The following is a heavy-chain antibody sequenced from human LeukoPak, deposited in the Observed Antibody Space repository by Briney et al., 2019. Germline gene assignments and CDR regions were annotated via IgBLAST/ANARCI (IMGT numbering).Heavy chain of an antibody. J-gene: IGHJ3*02. CDR3: ARTVPGRRGAFDI. V-gene: IGHV4-39*01. CDR1: GGSISRSSYY. CDR2: IYYSGST. Sequence: SETLSLTCTVSGGSISRSSYYWGWIRQPAGKGLEWIGSIYYSGSTYYNPSLRSRVTISIDTSKNQFSLKLSSVTAADTAVYYCARTVPGRRGAFDIWGHGTMVTVSS. D-gene: IGHD6-19*01.